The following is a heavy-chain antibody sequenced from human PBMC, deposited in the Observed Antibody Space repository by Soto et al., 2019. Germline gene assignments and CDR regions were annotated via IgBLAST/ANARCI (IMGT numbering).Heavy chain of an antibody. CDR3: AASIFYYGMDV. Sequence: LGESLKISCKGSGYTFTNYWIGWVRQMPGKGLEWMGIIYPGDSDTKYNPSFQGQVTISADKSITTTYLRWTSLKASDTAIYNCAASIFYYGMDVWGQGTTVTVSS. CDR2: IYPGDSDT. J-gene: IGHJ6*02. V-gene: IGHV5-51*01. CDR1: GYTFTNYW.